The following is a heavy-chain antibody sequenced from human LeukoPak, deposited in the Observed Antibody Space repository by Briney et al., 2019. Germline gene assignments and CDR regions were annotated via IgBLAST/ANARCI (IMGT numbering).Heavy chain of an antibody. CDR3: ARVVYCTGGICQIFAFDT. Sequence: GGSLRLSCVVSGFTFSSYGFHWVRQAPGKGLEWVAGISYDGSNEFYADSVKGRFTISRDNPKNTVYLQLNSLRAGDTAVYYCARVVYCTGGICQIFAFDTWGQGTMVTVSS. D-gene: IGHD2-15*01. CDR1: GFTFSSYG. V-gene: IGHV3-30*03. J-gene: IGHJ3*02. CDR2: ISYDGSNE.